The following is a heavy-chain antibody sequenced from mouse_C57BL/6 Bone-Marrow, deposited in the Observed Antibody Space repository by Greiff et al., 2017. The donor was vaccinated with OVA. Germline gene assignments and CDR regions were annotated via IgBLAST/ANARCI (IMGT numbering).Heavy chain of an antibody. J-gene: IGHJ1*03. Sequence: QVQLQQPGAELVMPGASVKLSCKASGYTFTSYWMHWVKQRPGQGLEWIGEIDPSDSYTNYNQKFKGKSTLTVDKSSSTAYMQLSSLTSEDSAVYYCASSYDYDGDWYFDVWGTGTTVTVSS. D-gene: IGHD2-4*01. V-gene: IGHV1-69*01. CDR1: GYTFTSYW. CDR3: ASSYDYDGDWYFDV. CDR2: IDPSDSYT.